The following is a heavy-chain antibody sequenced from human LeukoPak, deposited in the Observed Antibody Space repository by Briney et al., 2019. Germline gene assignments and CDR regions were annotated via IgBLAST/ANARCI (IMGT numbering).Heavy chain of an antibody. V-gene: IGHV3-23*01. Sequence: PGGSLRLSCAASGFTFSSYAMSWVRQAPGKGLEWVSAISGSGGSTYYADSVKGRFTISRDNSKNTLYLQMNSLRAKDTAVYYCAKDYSRETFQDIVVVPAALWGYNWFDPWGQGTLVTVSS. D-gene: IGHD2-2*01. J-gene: IGHJ5*02. CDR2: ISGSGGST. CDR1: GFTFSSYA. CDR3: AKDYSRETFQDIVVVPAALWGYNWFDP.